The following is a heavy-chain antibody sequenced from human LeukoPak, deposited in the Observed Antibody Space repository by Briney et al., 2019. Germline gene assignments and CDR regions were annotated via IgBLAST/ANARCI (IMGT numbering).Heavy chain of an antibody. J-gene: IGHJ4*02. D-gene: IGHD3-10*01. Sequence: PSETLSLTCTVSGGSISSSDYYWGWIRQPPGKGLEWIGSIYYSGSTYYNPSLKSRVTISVDTSKNQFSLKLSSVTAADTAVYYCARYGEFSLDYWGQGTLVTVSS. CDR3: ARYGEFSLDY. CDR2: IYYSGST. V-gene: IGHV4-39*07. CDR1: GGSISSSDYY.